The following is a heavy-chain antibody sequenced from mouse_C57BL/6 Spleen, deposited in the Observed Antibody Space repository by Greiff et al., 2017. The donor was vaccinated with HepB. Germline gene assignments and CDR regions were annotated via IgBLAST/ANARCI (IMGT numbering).Heavy chain of an antibody. D-gene: IGHD1-1*01. CDR1: GYTFTDYE. CDR3: TRWGYYGSSLLGFDY. J-gene: IGHJ2*01. V-gene: IGHV1-15*01. Sequence: QVQLQQSGAELVRPGASVTLSCKASGYTFTDYEMHWVKQTPVHGLEWIGAIDPETGGTAYNQKFKGKAILTADKSSSTAYMELRSLTSEDSAVYYCTRWGYYGSSLLGFDYWGQGTTLTVSS. CDR2: IDPETGGT.